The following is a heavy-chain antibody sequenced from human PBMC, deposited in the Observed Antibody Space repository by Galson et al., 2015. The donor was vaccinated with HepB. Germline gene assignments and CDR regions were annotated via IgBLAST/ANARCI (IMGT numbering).Heavy chain of an antibody. CDR2: INAGNGNT. D-gene: IGHD6-19*01. CDR1: GYTFTSYA. J-gene: IGHJ5*02. Sequence: SVKVSCKASGYTFTSYAMHWVRQAPGQRLEWMGWINAGNGNTKYSLKFQGRVTITRDTSASTAYMELSSLRSEDTAVYYCARDTGYSSGWYRGWFDPWGQGTLVTVSS. V-gene: IGHV1-3*01. CDR3: ARDTGYSSGWYRGWFDP.